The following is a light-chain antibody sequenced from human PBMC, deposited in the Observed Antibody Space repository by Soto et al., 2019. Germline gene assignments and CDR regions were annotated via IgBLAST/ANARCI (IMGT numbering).Light chain of an antibody. CDR2: EGS. CDR3: CLYAGSSSFRYV. J-gene: IGLJ1*01. CDR1: SSDVANYNL. V-gene: IGLV2-23*03. Sequence: QSVLTQPASVSGSPGQSITISCTGTSSDVANYNLVSWYQQHPGKAPRLMIYEGSERPSGVSNRFSGSKSGNTASLTISELQAEDGAVFYCCLYAGSSSFRYVFXTGTKVTVL.